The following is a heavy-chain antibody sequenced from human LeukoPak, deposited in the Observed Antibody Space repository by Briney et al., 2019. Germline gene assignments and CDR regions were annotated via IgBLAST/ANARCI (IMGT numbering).Heavy chain of an antibody. D-gene: IGHD3-10*01. CDR2: IYYTGST. J-gene: IGHJ3*02. Sequence: SETLSLTCTVSGGSVSSGSYYWSWIRQPPGKGLEWIGYIYYTGSTNYNSSLKSRVTISVDTSKNQFSLKLSSVTAADTAVYYCARNRGWDSFDIWGQGTMVTVSS. CDR3: ARNRGWDSFDI. CDR1: GGSVSSGSYY. V-gene: IGHV4-61*01.